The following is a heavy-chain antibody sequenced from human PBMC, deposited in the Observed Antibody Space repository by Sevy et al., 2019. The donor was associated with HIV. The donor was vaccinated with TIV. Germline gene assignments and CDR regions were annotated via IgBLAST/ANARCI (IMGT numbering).Heavy chain of an antibody. J-gene: IGHJ4*02. CDR1: GFRFSHYA. CDR3: ARVAVSYCTNDCYHRFDY. Sequence: GGSLRLSCAVSGFRFSHYAFHWVRQAPGKGLEWVSHTSYDGTYKHYADSVKGRFTISRDNSKNTLYLQMNSLRGNDTAVYYCARVAVSYCTNDCYHRFDYWGPGALVTVSS. V-gene: IGHV3-30-3*01. D-gene: IGHD2-8*01. CDR2: TSYDGTYK.